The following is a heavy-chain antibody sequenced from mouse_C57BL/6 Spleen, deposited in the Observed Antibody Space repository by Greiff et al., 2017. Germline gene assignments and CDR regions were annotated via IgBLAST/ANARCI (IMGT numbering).Heavy chain of an antibody. J-gene: IGHJ4*01. CDR2: ISYDGSN. Sequence: ESGPGLVKPSQSLSLTCSVTGYSITSGYYWNWIRQFPGNKLEWMGYISYDGSNNYNPSLKNRISITRDTSKNQFFLKLNSVTTEDTATYYCAGLIYYDYSMDYWGQGTSVTVSS. D-gene: IGHD2-4*01. CDR1: GYSITSGYY. CDR3: AGLIYYDYSMDY. V-gene: IGHV3-6*01.